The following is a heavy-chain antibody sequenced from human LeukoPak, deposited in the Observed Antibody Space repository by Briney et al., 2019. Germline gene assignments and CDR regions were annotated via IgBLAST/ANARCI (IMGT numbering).Heavy chain of an antibody. J-gene: IGHJ5*02. CDR3: ARDGDAYCSGDCYIDP. D-gene: IGHD2-21*02. Sequence: ASVKVSCKASGYTFTNYFVHWVRQAPGQGLEWMGIINPSGGSTRYTRKFQGRVTMTRDTSTSTVYMELSSLRSEDTAVYYCARDGDAYCSGDCYIDPWGQGTLVTVSS. CDR1: GYTFTNYF. V-gene: IGHV1-46*01. CDR2: INPSGGST.